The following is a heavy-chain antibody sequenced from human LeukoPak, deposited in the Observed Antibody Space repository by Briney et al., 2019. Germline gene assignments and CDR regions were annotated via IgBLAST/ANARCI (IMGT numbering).Heavy chain of an antibody. CDR1: GGSISSYY. V-gene: IGHV4-59*01. Sequence: SEALSLTCTVSGGSISSYYWSWIRQPPGKGLEWIGYIYYSGSTNYNPSLKSRVTISVDTSKNQFSLKLSSVTAADTAVYYCARGGIDGDYAYYFDYWGQGTLVTVSS. J-gene: IGHJ4*02. CDR3: ARGGIDGDYAYYFDY. D-gene: IGHD4-17*01. CDR2: IYYSGST.